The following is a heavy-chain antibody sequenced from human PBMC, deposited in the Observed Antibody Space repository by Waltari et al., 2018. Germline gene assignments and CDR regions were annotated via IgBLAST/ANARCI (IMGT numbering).Heavy chain of an antibody. J-gene: IGHJ5*02. V-gene: IGHV1-8*03. Sequence: QVQLVQSGAEVKKPGASVKVSCKAPGYTFTSYDINWARPATGQGLEWMGWMNPNSGNTGYAQKFQGRVTITRNTSISTAYMELSSLRSEDTAVYYCARAPIWSGYLNWFDPWGQGTLVTVSS. CDR3: ARAPIWSGYLNWFDP. CDR1: GYTFTSYD. D-gene: IGHD3-3*01. CDR2: MNPNSGNT.